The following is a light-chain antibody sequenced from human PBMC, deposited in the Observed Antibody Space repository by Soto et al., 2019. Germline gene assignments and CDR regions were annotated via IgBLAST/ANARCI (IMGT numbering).Light chain of an antibody. CDR2: WAS. Sequence: DIVMTQSPDSLAVSLGERATINCKSSQSVLYSSNNKNYLAWYQQKPGQPPKLLIYWASTRESGVPDRFSGSGSGTAFTLTISSLQAEDVAVYYCQQYYSTPPPWTFGQGTKVEIK. CDR3: QQYYSTPPPWT. J-gene: IGKJ1*01. V-gene: IGKV4-1*01. CDR1: QSVLYSSNNKNY.